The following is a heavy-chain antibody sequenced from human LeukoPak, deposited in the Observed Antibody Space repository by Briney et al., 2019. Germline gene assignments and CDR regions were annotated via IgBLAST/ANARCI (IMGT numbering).Heavy chain of an antibody. Sequence: GASVKVSCRASGYTFTGYYMHWVRQAPGQGLEWMGWISAYNGNTNYAQKLQGRVTMTTDTSTSTAYMELRSLRSDDTAVYYCARAGAVRGVIMGFDYWGQGTLVTVSS. D-gene: IGHD3-10*01. CDR2: ISAYNGNT. CDR1: GYTFTGYY. J-gene: IGHJ4*02. V-gene: IGHV1-18*04. CDR3: ARAGAVRGVIMGFDY.